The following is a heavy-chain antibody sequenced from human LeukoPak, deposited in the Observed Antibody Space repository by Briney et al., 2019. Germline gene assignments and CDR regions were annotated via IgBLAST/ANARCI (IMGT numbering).Heavy chain of an antibody. Sequence: SQTLSLTCAVSGGSISSGGYSWSWIRQPPGKGLEWIGYIYHSGSTYYNPSLKSRVTISVDTSKNQFSLDLRSVTAADTAVYYCARGPHYHDSSGYSPSYSYAMDVWGQGTTVTVSS. D-gene: IGHD3-22*01. J-gene: IGHJ6*02. V-gene: IGHV4-30-2*01. CDR3: ARGPHYHDSSGYSPSYSYAMDV. CDR2: IYHSGST. CDR1: GGSISSGGYS.